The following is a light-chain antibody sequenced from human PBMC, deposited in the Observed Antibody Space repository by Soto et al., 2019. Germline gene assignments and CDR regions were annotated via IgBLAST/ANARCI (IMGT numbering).Light chain of an antibody. CDR2: GAS. CDR1: QSVSNNY. V-gene: IGKV3-11*01. J-gene: IGKJ5*01. Sequence: IVMTQSPATLSLSPGERATLSCRASQSVSNNYLAWYQQKPGQAPRLLIYGASNRATGIPARFSGSGSGTDFTLTISSLEPEDFAVYYCQQRSNWPPITFGQGTRLEIK. CDR3: QQRSNWPPIT.